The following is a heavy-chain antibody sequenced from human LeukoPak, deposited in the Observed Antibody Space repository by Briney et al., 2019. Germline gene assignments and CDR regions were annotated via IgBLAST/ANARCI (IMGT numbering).Heavy chain of an antibody. CDR1: GGSLSGYY. CDR3: ARGRQGSYYYGSGSYFY. Sequence: SETLSLTCAVYGGSLSGYYWSWIRQPPGKGLEWIGEINHSGSTNYNPSLRSRVTISVDTSKNQFSLKLSSVTAADTAVYYCARGRQGSYYYGSGSYFYWGQGTLVTVSS. CDR2: INHSGST. D-gene: IGHD3-10*01. J-gene: IGHJ4*02. V-gene: IGHV4-34*01.